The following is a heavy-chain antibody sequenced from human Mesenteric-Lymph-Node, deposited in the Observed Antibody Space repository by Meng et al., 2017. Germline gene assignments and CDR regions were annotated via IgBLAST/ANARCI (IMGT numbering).Heavy chain of an antibody. V-gene: IGHV3-9*01. CDR3: ASHDVWVVPAALDY. CDR2: ISWNSGSI. Sequence: SLKISCAASGFTFDDYAMHWVRQAPGKGLEWVSGISWNSGSIGYADSVKGRFTISRDNAKNSLYLQMNSLRAEDTAVYYCASHDVWVVPAALDYWGQGTLVTVSS. D-gene: IGHD2-2*01. J-gene: IGHJ4*02. CDR1: GFTFDDYA.